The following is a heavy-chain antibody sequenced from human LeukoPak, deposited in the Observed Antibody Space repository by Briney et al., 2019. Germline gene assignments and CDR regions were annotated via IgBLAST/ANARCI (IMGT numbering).Heavy chain of an antibody. Sequence: PSETLPLTCTVSGGSISTYYLSWIRQPPGKGLEWIGFIYNEVSTSYSPSLKSRVTISVDMSKNQFSLKLSSVTAADTAVYYCARGRISSYCSSTSCHRLFDYWGQGTLVTVSS. CDR2: IYNEVST. V-gene: IGHV4-59*12. D-gene: IGHD2-2*01. CDR3: ARGRISSYCSSTSCHRLFDY. CDR1: GGSISTYY. J-gene: IGHJ4*02.